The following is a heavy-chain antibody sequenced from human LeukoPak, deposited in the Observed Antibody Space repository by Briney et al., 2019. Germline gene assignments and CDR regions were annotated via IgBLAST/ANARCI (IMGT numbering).Heavy chain of an antibody. Sequence: APVKVSCKASGYTFTRSVIRWGRQAPGQGLEWRGWFSALKGNTNYAQKLQGRVTMTTETSTSTAYMELRSLRSDYTAVYYCARGTLVQLERPVNYYYYYMDVWGKGTTVTISS. CDR3: ARGTLVQLERPVNYYYYYMDV. D-gene: IGHD1-1*01. J-gene: IGHJ6*03. CDR1: GYTFTRSV. CDR2: FSALKGNT. V-gene: IGHV1-18*01.